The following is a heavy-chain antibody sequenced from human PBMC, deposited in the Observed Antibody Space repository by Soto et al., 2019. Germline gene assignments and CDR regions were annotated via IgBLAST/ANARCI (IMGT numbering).Heavy chain of an antibody. Sequence: QVQLVESGGGVVQPGRSLRLSCAASGFTFSSYGMHWVRQAPGKGLEWVAVISYDGSNKYYADSVKSRFTISRDNSKNTLYLQMNSLRAEDTAVYYCAKDGEEGRYSFYYYYYMDVWGKGTTVTVSS. CDR3: AKDGEEGRYSFYYYYYMDV. CDR1: GFTFSSYG. J-gene: IGHJ6*03. CDR2: ISYDGSNK. D-gene: IGHD5-18*01. V-gene: IGHV3-30*18.